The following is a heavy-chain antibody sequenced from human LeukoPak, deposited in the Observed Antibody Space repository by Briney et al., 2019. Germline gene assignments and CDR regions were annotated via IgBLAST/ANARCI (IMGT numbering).Heavy chain of an antibody. D-gene: IGHD3-22*01. CDR3: AREGYDSSYYYYLDY. CDR1: GRSISSGDNY. V-gene: IGHV4-31*03. CDR2: IYYSGST. Sequence: SQTLSLTCTVSGRSISSGDNYWSWIRQHPGNGQEWIGNIYYSGSTYYNPSLKSRVTISVDTSKSQFSLKLSSVTAADTAVYYCAREGYDSSYYYYLDYWGQGTLVTVSS. J-gene: IGHJ4*02.